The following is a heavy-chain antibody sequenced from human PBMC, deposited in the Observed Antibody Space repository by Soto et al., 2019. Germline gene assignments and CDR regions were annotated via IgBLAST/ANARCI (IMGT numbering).Heavy chain of an antibody. Sequence: QVQLVESGGGGVQPGRSLRLSCAASGFTFSSYGMHWVRQAPGKGLEWVAVISYDGRNKYYADSVKGRFTISRDNSKNTLYLQMSSLRAEDTAVYYCVKDASSGWPYYYGLDVWGQGTTVTVSS. J-gene: IGHJ6*02. CDR3: VKDASSGWPYYYGLDV. CDR1: GFTFSSYG. V-gene: IGHV3-30*18. CDR2: ISYDGRNK. D-gene: IGHD6-19*01.